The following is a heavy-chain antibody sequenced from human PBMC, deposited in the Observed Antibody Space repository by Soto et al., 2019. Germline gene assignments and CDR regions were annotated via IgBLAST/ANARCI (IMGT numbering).Heavy chain of an antibody. V-gene: IGHV4-59*01. J-gene: IGHJ5*02. Sequence: ASETLSLTCTVSGGSISSYYWSWIRQPPGKGLEWIGYIYYSGSTNYNPSLKSRVTISVDTSKNQFSLKLSSVTAADTAVYYCAREYCSSTSCYFGLESGFDPWGKGTLVTVSS. CDR1: GGSISSYY. CDR2: IYYSGST. CDR3: AREYCSSTSCYFGLESGFDP. D-gene: IGHD2-2*01.